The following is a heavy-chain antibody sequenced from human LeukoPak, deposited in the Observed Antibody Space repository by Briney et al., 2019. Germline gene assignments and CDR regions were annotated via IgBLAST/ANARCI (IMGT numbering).Heavy chain of an antibody. Sequence: SETLSLTCTVSGGSISSYYWSWIRQPAGKGLEWIGRIYTSGSTTYNPSLKSRVTMSADTSKNQLSLKLSSVTAADTAVYYCARDYYDSSGYPFCDYWGQGTLVTVSS. CDR3: ARDYYDSSGYPFCDY. J-gene: IGHJ4*02. CDR1: GGSISSYY. D-gene: IGHD3-22*01. CDR2: IYTSGST. V-gene: IGHV4-4*07.